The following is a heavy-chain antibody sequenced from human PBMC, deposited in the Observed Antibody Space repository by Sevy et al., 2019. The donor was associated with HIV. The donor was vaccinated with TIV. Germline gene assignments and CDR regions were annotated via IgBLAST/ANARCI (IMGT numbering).Heavy chain of an antibody. J-gene: IGHJ5*02. D-gene: IGHD6-19*01. CDR2: ISYDGSNK. Sequence: GVALKISCAASGFTFSSYGMHWVRQAPGKGLDWVTVISYDGSNKYYADSVKGRFTISRDNSKNTLYLQMNSLRVEDTAVYYCAKGGQWLVRDWFDPWGQGTLVTVSS. CDR1: GFTFSSYG. V-gene: IGHV3-30*18. CDR3: AKGGQWLVRDWFDP.